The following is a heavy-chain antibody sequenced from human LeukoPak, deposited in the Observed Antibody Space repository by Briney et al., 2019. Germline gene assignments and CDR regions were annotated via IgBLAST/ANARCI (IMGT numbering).Heavy chain of an antibody. Sequence: SETLSLTCTVSGASINNYYWSWIRQPPGKGLEWIGYVYSSGVTTYNPSLKSRVTISLGTSKNQLSLEVTSVTTADTAVYYCARWSPSYGGIPYYFDFWGQGTLVTVSS. D-gene: IGHD4-23*01. CDR1: GASINNYY. V-gene: IGHV4-59*12. CDR2: VYSSGVT. CDR3: ARWSPSYGGIPYYFDF. J-gene: IGHJ4*02.